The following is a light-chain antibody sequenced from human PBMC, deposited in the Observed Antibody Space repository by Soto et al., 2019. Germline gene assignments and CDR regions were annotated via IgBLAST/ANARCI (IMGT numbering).Light chain of an antibody. Sequence: DIQMTQSPSTLSASVGDRVTITCRASQSISIWLAWYQQKPGKAPKLLIYKASSLESGVPSRFSSSGSATTFTLTINSLQPDDVATFYCQQYNSDSTFGQGTKVEIK. CDR1: QSISIW. J-gene: IGKJ1*01. CDR2: KAS. V-gene: IGKV1-5*03. CDR3: QQYNSDST.